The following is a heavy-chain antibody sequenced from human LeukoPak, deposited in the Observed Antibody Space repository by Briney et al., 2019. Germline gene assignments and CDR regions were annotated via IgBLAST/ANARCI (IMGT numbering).Heavy chain of an antibody. V-gene: IGHV4-59*02. CDR2: LSHSGSS. Sequence: SETLSLTCTVSGGSVSSYYWSWIRQPPGRGLEWIGYLSHSGSSDSNPSLKSRVTILVDTSKNQFSLKLTSVTAADTAVYYCARAWATDYFDYWGQGTLVTVSS. CDR3: ARAWATDYFDY. J-gene: IGHJ4*02. CDR1: GGSVSSYY.